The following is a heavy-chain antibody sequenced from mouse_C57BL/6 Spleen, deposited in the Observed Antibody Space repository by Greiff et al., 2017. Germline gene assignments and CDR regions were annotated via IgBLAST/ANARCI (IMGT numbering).Heavy chain of an antibody. V-gene: IGHV1-69*01. J-gene: IGHJ4*01. CDR1: GYTFTSYW. CDR2: IDPSDSYT. CDR3: ARAEGYYAMDY. Sequence: QVQLQQPGAELVMPGASVKLSCKASGYTFTSYWMHWVKQRPGQGLEWIGEIDPSDSYTNYNQKFKGKSTLTVDKSSSTAYMQLSSLTSKDSADCDCARAEGYYAMDYWGQGTSVTVSA.